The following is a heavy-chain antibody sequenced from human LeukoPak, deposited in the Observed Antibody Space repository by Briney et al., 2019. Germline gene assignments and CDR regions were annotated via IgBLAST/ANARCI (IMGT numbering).Heavy chain of an antibody. CDR2: IYTSGST. Sequence: SETLSLTCTVSGGSISSYYWSWIRQPAGKGLEWIGRIYTSGSTNYNPSLKSRVTISVDTSKNQFSLKLSSVTAADTAVYYCAREDRDGAVDYFDYWGQGTLVTVSS. CDR1: GGSISSYY. CDR3: AREDRDGAVDYFDY. J-gene: IGHJ4*02. D-gene: IGHD1-26*01. V-gene: IGHV4-4*07.